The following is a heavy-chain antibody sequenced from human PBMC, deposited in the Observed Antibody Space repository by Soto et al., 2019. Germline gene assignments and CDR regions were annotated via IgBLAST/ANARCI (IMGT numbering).Heavy chain of an antibody. CDR3: ARQAYYGSGTYYSDY. Sequence: GESLKISCKGSGYSFTSYWIAWVRQMPGEGLEWMGIVYPGDSDVTYSPSFQGQVTISADKSISTAYLQWSSLRASDTGIYYCARQAYYGSGTYYSDYWGKGTPVTVSS. D-gene: IGHD3-10*01. CDR2: VYPGDSDV. J-gene: IGHJ4*01. CDR1: GYSFTSYW. V-gene: IGHV5-51*01.